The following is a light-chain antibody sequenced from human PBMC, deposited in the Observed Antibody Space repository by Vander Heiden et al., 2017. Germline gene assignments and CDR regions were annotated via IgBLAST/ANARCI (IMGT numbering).Light chain of an antibody. CDR2: AAS. CDR3: QQSYSTPLT. CDR1: QSISSY. V-gene: IGKV1-39*01. Sequence: IQMTQSPSSLSASVGDRVTITCRASQSISSYLNWYQQKPGKAPKLLIYAASSLQSGVPSRFSGSGSGTDFTLTISSLQPEDFATYYCQQSYSTPLTFGPGTTVEI. J-gene: IGKJ3*01.